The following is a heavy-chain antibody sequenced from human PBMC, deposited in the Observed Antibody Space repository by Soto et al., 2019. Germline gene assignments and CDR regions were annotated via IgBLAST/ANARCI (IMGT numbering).Heavy chain of an antibody. CDR1: GGSVSSGSYY. CDR3: ARRFDYYGMDV. CDR2: IYYSGST. Sequence: PSETLSLTCTVSGGSVSSGSYYWSWIRQPPGKGLEWIGYIYYSGSTNYNPSLKSRVTISVDTSKNQFSLKLSSVTAADTAVYCCARRFDYYGMDVWGQGTTVTVSS. V-gene: IGHV4-61*01. J-gene: IGHJ6*02. D-gene: IGHD3-10*01.